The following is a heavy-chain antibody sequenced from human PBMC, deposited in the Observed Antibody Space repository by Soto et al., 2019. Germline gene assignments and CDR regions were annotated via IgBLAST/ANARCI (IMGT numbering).Heavy chain of an antibody. CDR3: ARAGDDCSTTSCYMIDY. D-gene: IGHD2-2*01. J-gene: IGHJ4*02. CDR1: GYTSTSYA. CDR2: INAGKGNT. Sequence: GASVKVSCKASGYTSTSYAMHWVRQAPGQRLEWMGWINAGKGNTKYSQKFQGRVTLTRDTSASTAYMELSSLSSEDTAVYYCARAGDDCSTTSCYMIDYWGQGTLVTVSS. V-gene: IGHV1-3*01.